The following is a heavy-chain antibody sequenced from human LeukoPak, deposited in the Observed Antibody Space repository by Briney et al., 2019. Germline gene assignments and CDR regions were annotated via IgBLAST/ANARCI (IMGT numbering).Heavy chain of an antibody. V-gene: IGHV1-8*01. CDR2: MNPNSGNT. CDR3: ARGQAGTLDFDY. J-gene: IGHJ4*02. D-gene: IGHD1-1*01. CDR1: GHTFTSYD. Sequence: GASVKVSCKASGHTFTSYDINWVRQATGQGLGWMGWMNPNSGNTGYAQKFQGRVTMTRNTSISTAYMELSSLRSEDTAVYYCARGQAGTLDFDYWGQGTLVTVSS.